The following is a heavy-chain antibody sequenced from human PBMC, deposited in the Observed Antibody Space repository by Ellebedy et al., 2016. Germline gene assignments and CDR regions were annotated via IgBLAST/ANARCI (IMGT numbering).Heavy chain of an antibody. Sequence: ASVKVSCXASGYTFTGYYMHWVRQDPGQGLEWMGWINPNSGGTNYAQKFQGRVTMTRDTSISTAYMELSRLRSDDTAVYYCARDQDTAMVEDYYYYYMDVWGKGTTVTVSS. V-gene: IGHV1-2*02. CDR1: GYTFTGYY. CDR3: ARDQDTAMVEDYYYYYMDV. CDR2: INPNSGGT. D-gene: IGHD5-18*01. J-gene: IGHJ6*03.